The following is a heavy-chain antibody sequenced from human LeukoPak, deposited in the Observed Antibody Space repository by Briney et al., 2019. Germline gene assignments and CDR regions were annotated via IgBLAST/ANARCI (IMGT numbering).Heavy chain of an antibody. Sequence: GGSLRLSCAASGFTFSSYSMNWVRQAPGKGLEWVSSISSSSSYIYYADSVKGRFTISRDNAKNSLYLQMNSLRAEDTAVYYCARDQELLAFGIWGQGTMVTVSS. CDR3: ARDQELLAFGI. D-gene: IGHD1-7*01. CDR2: ISSSSSYI. CDR1: GFTFSSYS. J-gene: IGHJ3*02. V-gene: IGHV3-21*01.